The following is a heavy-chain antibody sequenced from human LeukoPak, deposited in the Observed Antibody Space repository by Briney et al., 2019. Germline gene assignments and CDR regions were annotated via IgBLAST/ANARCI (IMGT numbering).Heavy chain of an antibody. Sequence: GGSLRLSCAASGFTFARHAMSWVRRAPGKGLEWVSNINTGETTFYADSVKGRFTISRDFFNNTLFLQMNSLRDEDTAVYYCTRGSFDMWGLGTMVTVS. CDR1: GFTFARHA. CDR2: INTGETT. D-gene: IGHD3-16*01. V-gene: IGHV3-23*01. J-gene: IGHJ3*02. CDR3: TRGSFDM.